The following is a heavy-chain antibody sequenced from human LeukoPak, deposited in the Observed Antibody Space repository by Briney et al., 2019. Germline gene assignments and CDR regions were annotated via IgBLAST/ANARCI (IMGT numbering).Heavy chain of an antibody. V-gene: IGHV1-18*01. Sequence: VASVKVSCKASGYTFTSYGISWVRQAPGQGLEWMGWISAYNGNTNYAQKLQGRVTMTTDTSTSTAYMELRSLRSDDTAVYYCAREVFNPGDRAYYFDYWGQGTLVTVSS. D-gene: IGHD4-17*01. CDR1: GYTFTSYG. CDR2: ISAYNGNT. J-gene: IGHJ4*02. CDR3: AREVFNPGDRAYYFDY.